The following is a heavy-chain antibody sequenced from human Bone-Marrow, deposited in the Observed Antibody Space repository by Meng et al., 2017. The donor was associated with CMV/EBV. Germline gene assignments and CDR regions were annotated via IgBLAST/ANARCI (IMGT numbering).Heavy chain of an antibody. CDR2: IYYGGSI. Sequence: GSLRLSCTVSGGSISGSYWGWVRQPPGKGLEWIGYIYYGGSIDYNPSLKSRVTISVETSKKHFSLKLKSVTAADTAVYYCARGVPYADSPGGYFDYWGQGRLVTVSS. CDR1: GGSISGSY. CDR3: ARGVPYADSPGGYFDY. J-gene: IGHJ4*02. V-gene: IGHV4-59*01. D-gene: IGHD2-2*01.